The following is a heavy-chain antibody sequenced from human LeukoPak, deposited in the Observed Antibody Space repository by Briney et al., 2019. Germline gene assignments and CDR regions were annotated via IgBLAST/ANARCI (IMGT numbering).Heavy chain of an antibody. CDR1: GGSISSGSYY. Sequence: SETLSLTCTVSGGSISSGSYYWSWIRQPAGKGLEWIGRIYTSGSTNYNPSLKSRVTISVDTSKNQFSLKLSSVTAADTAVYYCARGRGFLPWGQGTLVTVSS. D-gene: IGHD2/OR15-2a*01. CDR3: ARGRGFLP. J-gene: IGHJ5*02. V-gene: IGHV4-61*02. CDR2: IYTSGST.